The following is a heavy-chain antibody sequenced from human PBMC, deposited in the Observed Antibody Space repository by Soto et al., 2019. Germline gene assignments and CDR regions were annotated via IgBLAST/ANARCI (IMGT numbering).Heavy chain of an antibody. V-gene: IGHV4-34*01. CDR2: INHSGST. J-gene: IGHJ4*02. Sequence: TLSLTCAVYGGSFSGYYWSWIRQPPGKGLEWIGEINHSGSTNYNPSLKSRVTISVDTSKNQFSLKLSSVTAADTAVYYCARATEEGSYYYFDYWGQGTLVTVSS. CDR1: GGSFSGYY. CDR3: ARATEEGSYYYFDY. D-gene: IGHD1-26*01.